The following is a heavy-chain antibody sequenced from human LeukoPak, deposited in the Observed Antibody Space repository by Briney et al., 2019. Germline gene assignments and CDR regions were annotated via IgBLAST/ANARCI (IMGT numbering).Heavy chain of an antibody. CDR2: ISSSSSYI. CDR1: GFTFSSYS. Sequence: AGSLRLSCAASGFTFSSYSMNWVRQAPGKGLEWVSSISSSSSYIYYADSVKGRFTISRDNAKNSLYLQMNSLRAEDTAVYYCARPITMIAKIGAFDIWGQGTMVTVSS. CDR3: ARPITMIAKIGAFDI. J-gene: IGHJ3*02. D-gene: IGHD3-22*01. V-gene: IGHV3-21*01.